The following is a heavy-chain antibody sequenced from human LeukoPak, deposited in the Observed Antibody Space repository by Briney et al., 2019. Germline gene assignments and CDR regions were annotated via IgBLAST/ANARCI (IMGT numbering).Heavy chain of an antibody. V-gene: IGHV3-43*02. CDR2: ISADGGST. CDR1: GLNFDDSA. Sequence: GGSLRLSCVASGLNFDDSAMHWVRQAPGKGLEWVSLISADGGSTFSADSVKGRFSISRDNSKNSLYLQMNSLRSGDTAMYYCAKESGKFDYWGQGTLVAVSS. CDR3: AKESGKFDY. J-gene: IGHJ4*02.